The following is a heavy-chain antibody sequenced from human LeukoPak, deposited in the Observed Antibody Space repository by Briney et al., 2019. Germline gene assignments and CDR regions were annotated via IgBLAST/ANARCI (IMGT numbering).Heavy chain of an antibody. J-gene: IGHJ4*02. D-gene: IGHD2-8*01. Sequence: SETLSLTCTVSGYSISSGNFWGWIRQPPGKGLEWIGSIYQTERTYYNPSLKSRVSVSVDTSQNQFSLKLSSVTAAETAVYYCARLMAVGASDYWGQGTLVSVSS. V-gene: IGHV4-38-2*02. CDR1: GYSISSGNF. CDR3: ARLMAVGASDY. CDR2: IYQTERT.